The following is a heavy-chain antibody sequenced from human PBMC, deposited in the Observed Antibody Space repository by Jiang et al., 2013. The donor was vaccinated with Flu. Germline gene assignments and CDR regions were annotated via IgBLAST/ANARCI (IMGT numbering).Heavy chain of an antibody. CDR3: ARSLDAFDI. J-gene: IGHJ3*02. V-gene: IGHV4-34*01. Sequence: LLKPSETLSLTCAVYGGSFSGYYWSWIRQPPGKGLEWIGEINHSGSTNYNPSLKSRVTISVDTSKNQFSLKLSSVTAADTAVYYCARSLDAFDIWGQGTMVTVSS. CDR1: GGSFSGYY. CDR2: INHSGST.